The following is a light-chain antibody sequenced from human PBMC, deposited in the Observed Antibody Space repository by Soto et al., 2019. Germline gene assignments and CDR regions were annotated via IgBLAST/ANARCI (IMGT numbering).Light chain of an antibody. Sequence: EIVLTQSPGTLSLSPGERATLSCRASQNFGSNFLAWYQQKPGQAPRLLIYDASNRPSGIPDRFSGSGSGKDFTLSISRLEPEDFATYYCQQYNSYSRTFGQGTKVEIK. CDR3: QQYNSYSRT. J-gene: IGKJ1*01. V-gene: IGKV3-20*01. CDR1: QNFGSNF. CDR2: DAS.